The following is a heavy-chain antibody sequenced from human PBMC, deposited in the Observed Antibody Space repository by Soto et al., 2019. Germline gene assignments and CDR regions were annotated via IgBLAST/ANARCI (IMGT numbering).Heavy chain of an antibody. CDR1: GGSISSGDYY. D-gene: IGHD2-21*02. J-gene: IGHJ5*02. V-gene: IGHV4-30-4*01. Sequence: SETLSLTCTVSGGSISSGDYYWSWIRQPPGKGLEWIGYIYYSGSTYYNPSLKSRVTISVDTSKNQFSLKLSSVTAADTAVYYCARVDCGGDCYYPPRINWFDPWGQGTLVTVSS. CDR3: ARVDCGGDCYYPPRINWFDP. CDR2: IYYSGST.